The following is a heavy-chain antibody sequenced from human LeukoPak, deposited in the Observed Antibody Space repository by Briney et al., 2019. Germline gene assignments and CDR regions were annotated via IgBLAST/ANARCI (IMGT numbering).Heavy chain of an antibody. CDR2: ISNGGTNK. CDR3: AKAAHCTGTSCHFSGHAQRPLDS. D-gene: IGHD2-8*02. CDR1: GFTFNNYG. Sequence: GRSLRLSCVASGFTFNNYGMHWVRQAPGKGLEWVASISNGGTNKYYVDSVKGRFTISRDNSKKTMYLEVNSLRGEDTAVYYCAKAAHCTGTSCHFSGHAQRPLDSWGQGTLVTVSS. V-gene: IGHV3-30*18. J-gene: IGHJ4*02.